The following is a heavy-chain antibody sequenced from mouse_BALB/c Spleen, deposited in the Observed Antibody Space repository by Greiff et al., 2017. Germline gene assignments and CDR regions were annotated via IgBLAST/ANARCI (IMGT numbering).Heavy chain of an antibody. CDR1: GFTFSSYG. Sequence: EVKLMESGGGLVQPGGSLKLSCAASGFTFSSYGMSWVRQTPDKRLELVATINSNGGSTYYPDSVKGRFTISRDNAKNTLYLQMSSLKSEDTAMYYCARDGYGNYYFDYWGQGTTLTVSS. J-gene: IGHJ2*01. V-gene: IGHV5-6-3*01. CDR2: INSNGGST. CDR3: ARDGYGNYYFDY. D-gene: IGHD2-1*01.